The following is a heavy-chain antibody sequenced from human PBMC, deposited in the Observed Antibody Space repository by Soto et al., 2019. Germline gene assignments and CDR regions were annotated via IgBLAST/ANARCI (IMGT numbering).Heavy chain of an antibody. CDR2: TYYRSKWYY. CDR3: ARDGSGFHWYFDV. CDR1: GDSVSSVTAT. J-gene: IGHJ2*01. V-gene: IGHV6-1*01. Sequence: QVQLQQSGRGLVKPSQTLSLMCDISGDSVSSVTATWSWIRQSPSRGLEWLGRTYYRSKWYYDYEVSVKSRXVXTXDXXKNQLPLDLNSVTPEDTAVYFCARDGSGFHWYFDVWGRGTLVTVSS. D-gene: IGHD6-19*01.